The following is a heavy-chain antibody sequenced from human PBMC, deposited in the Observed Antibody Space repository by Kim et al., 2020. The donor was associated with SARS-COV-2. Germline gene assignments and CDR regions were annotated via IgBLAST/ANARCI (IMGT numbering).Heavy chain of an antibody. D-gene: IGHD2-2*01. J-gene: IGHJ6*01. CDR2: IYYSGST. Sequence: SETLSLTCTVSGGSISSSSYYWGWIRQPPGKGLEWIGSIYYSGSTYYNPSLKSRVTISVDTSKNQFSLKLSSVTAADTAVYYCARDRIVVVPAAVYYYY. V-gene: IGHV4-39*07. CDR1: GGSISSSSYY. CDR3: ARDRIVVVPAAVYYYY.